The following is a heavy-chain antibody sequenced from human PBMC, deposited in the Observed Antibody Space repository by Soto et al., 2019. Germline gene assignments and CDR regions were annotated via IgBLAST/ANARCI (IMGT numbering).Heavy chain of an antibody. Sequence: QVQLVQSGAEVKKPGASVQVSCKASGYTFTRYSINWVRQAPGQGLEWVGWISNYNGDTKYAQKFQGRVTLTTDTSTTTTYMELRSLTSDDTAVYFCARGDGTGSPTGWFDPWGQGTMVTVSS. J-gene: IGHJ5*02. CDR2: ISNYNGDT. CDR1: GYTFTRYS. D-gene: IGHD6-19*01. V-gene: IGHV1-18*04. CDR3: ARGDGTGSPTGWFDP.